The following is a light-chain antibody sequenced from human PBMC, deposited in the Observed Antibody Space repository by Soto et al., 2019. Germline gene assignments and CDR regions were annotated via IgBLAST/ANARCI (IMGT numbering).Light chain of an antibody. J-gene: IGKJ1*01. CDR2: KAS. V-gene: IGKV1-5*03. Sequence: DVQMTQSPSTLSASVGDRFTITCRASQSIDIWLAWYQQKPGKAPNLLIYKASTLETGVPSRFTGSGSGTEFTLTISSLQPDDFATYYCQQYNTFSTFGQGTKVEMK. CDR3: QQYNTFST. CDR1: QSIDIW.